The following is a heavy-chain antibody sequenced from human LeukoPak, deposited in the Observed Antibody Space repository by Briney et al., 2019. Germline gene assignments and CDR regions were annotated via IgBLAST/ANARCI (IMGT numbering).Heavy chain of an antibody. CDR1: RFTFRRYG. CDR2: ISYDGRNK. J-gene: IGHJ4*02. D-gene: IGHD2-21*02. CDR3: AKEYCGGDCHSDYFDY. Sequence: GGSLRLSCAASRFTFRRYGMHWVPQAPGTGRGWVGVISYDGRNKYYEDSVKGQFTISGDNSKNTVYLQMNSLRADDTAVYYCAKEYCGGDCHSDYFDYWGQGTLVTVSS. V-gene: IGHV3-30*18.